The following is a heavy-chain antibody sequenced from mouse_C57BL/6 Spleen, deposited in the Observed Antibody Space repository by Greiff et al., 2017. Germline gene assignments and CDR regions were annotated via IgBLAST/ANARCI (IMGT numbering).Heavy chain of an antibody. J-gene: IGHJ3*01. Sequence: QVQLQQPGAELVKPGASVKVSCKASGYTFTSYWMHWVKQRPGKGLEWIGRIHPSDSDTNYNQKFKGKATLTVDKSSSTAYMQLSRLTSDDSAVYYCGTPYDYPFAYWGQGTLVTVSA. V-gene: IGHV1-74*01. CDR1: GYTFTSYW. D-gene: IGHD2-4*01. CDR2: IHPSDSDT. CDR3: GTPYDYPFAY.